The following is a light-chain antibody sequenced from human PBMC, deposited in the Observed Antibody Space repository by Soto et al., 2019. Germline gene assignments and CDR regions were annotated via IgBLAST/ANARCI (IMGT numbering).Light chain of an antibody. V-gene: IGKV1-39*01. CDR1: QGVSGY. CDR3: QQTYSTPPYT. J-gene: IGKJ2*01. Sequence: DIQMTQSPSSLSASVGDRVTITCRASQGVSGYLHWYQVKPGKAPKLLIYNAASLQSGVPSRFSGSGYGTAFSLTISSLQPEDFVTYYCQQTYSTPPYTFGQGTKLEI. CDR2: NAA.